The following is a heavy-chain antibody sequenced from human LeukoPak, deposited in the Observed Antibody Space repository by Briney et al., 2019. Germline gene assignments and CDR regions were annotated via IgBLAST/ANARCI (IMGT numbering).Heavy chain of an antibody. J-gene: IGHJ6*02. D-gene: IGHD3-10*01. Sequence: SETLSLTCTVSGGSISSGSYYWSWIRQPAGKGLEWIGYIYYSGSTNYNPSLKSRVTISVDTSKNQFSLKLSSVTAADTAVYYCARHRGKDGEPGYYYYGMDVWGQGTTVTVSS. CDR2: IYYSGST. CDR1: GGSISSGSYY. V-gene: IGHV4-61*10. CDR3: ARHRGKDGEPGYYYYGMDV.